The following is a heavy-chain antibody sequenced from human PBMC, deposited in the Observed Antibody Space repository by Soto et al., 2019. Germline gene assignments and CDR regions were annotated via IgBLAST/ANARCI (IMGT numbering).Heavy chain of an antibody. J-gene: IGHJ6*02. Sequence: ASVKVSCKASGGTFSSYAISWVRQAPGQGLEWMGGIIPIFGTANYAQKFQGRVTITADESTSTAYMELSSLRSEDTAVYYCAREEGWYHYYGMDVWGQGTTVTVSS. CDR3: AREEGWYHYYGMDV. CDR2: IIPIFGTA. CDR1: GGTFSSYA. D-gene: IGHD6-19*01. V-gene: IGHV1-69*13.